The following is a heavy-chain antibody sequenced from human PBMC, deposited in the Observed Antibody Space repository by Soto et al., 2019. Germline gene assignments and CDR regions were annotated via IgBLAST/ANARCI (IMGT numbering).Heavy chain of an antibody. D-gene: IGHD5-18*01. CDR1: GYTFTSYG. V-gene: IGHV1-18*01. CDR3: VRDASSGYRGWWDP. Sequence: QVQLVQSGTEVKKPGASVMVSCKTSGYTFTSYGISWVRQAPGQGLEWMGLISPYNGDTIYARKFQGRVIVTADTATSTVYMELRSLRSDDTAVYYCVRDASSGYRGWWDPWGQGTLVTVSP. J-gene: IGHJ5*02. CDR2: ISPYNGDT.